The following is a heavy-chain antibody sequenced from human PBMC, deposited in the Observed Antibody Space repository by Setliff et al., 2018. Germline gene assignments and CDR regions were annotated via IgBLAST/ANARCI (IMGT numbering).Heavy chain of an antibody. Sequence: GGSLRLSCAASGFTFSSYGMIWVRQAPGKGLEWVSIIYSGGSSTYYGDSVKGRFTVSRDDSKNTLYLQMNSLRAEDTAVYYCAKGCHAGCFWSDCWGQGTLVTVSS. CDR3: AKGCHAGCFWSDC. CDR2: IYSGGSST. D-gene: IGHD2-15*01. J-gene: IGHJ4*02. V-gene: IGHV3-23*03. CDR1: GFTFSSYG.